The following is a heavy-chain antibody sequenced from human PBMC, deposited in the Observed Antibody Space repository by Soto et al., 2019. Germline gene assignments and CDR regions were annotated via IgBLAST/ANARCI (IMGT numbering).Heavy chain of an antibody. D-gene: IGHD2-2*01. Sequence: SSETLSLTCTVSGGSVSSRSYYWSWIRQPPGKGLEWIGHMYYSGTTNYQPSLKSRVTISADTSQNQFSLKLSSVSAADTAVYYCARDFRSSCSGTRCIYFDYWGQGTLVTVSS. J-gene: IGHJ4*02. CDR2: MYYSGTT. CDR3: ARDFRSSCSGTRCIYFDY. V-gene: IGHV4-61*01. CDR1: GGSVSSRSYY.